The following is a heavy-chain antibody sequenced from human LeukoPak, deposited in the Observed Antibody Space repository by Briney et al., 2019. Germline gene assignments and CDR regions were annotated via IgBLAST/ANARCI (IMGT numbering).Heavy chain of an antibody. D-gene: IGHD3-22*01. V-gene: IGHV4-34*01. CDR2: INHSGST. CDR3: ARRELYYYDSSGYPLFDY. Sequence: KPSETLSLTCAVYGGSFSGYYWSWIRQPPGKGLEWIGEINHSGSTNYNPSLKSRVTISVDTSKNQFSLKLSSVTAADTAVYYCARRELYYYDSSGYPLFDYWGQGTPVTVSS. J-gene: IGHJ4*02. CDR1: GGSFSGYY.